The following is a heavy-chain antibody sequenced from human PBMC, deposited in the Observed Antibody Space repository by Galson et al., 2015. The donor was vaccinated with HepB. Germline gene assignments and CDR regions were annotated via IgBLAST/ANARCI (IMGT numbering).Heavy chain of an antibody. CDR1: GFTFSSYS. CDR3: ARGPASRTPNFDWLSCFDY. CDR2: ISSSSSTI. Sequence: SLRLSCAASGFTFSSYSMNWVRQAPGKGLEWVSYISSSSSTIYYADSVKGRFTISRDNAKNSLYLQMNSLRAEDTAVYYCARGPASRTPNFDWLSCFDYWGQGTLVTVSS. D-gene: IGHD3-9*01. J-gene: IGHJ4*02. V-gene: IGHV3-48*04.